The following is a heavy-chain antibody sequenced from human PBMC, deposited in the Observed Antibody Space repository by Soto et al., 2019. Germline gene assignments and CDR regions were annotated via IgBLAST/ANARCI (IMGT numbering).Heavy chain of an antibody. CDR2: ISPFFGTT. Sequence: QVHLVQSGANGRKSGSSVRVSCTASGGGTLSNDAISWVRQAPGQGLEWLGRISPFFGTTDYSQSFQGSLTMTADASKGTVYMDLRSLKSDDTAVYYCAREVVTETTWGSFDSWGQGTMVTVSS. CDR3: AREVVTETTWGSFDS. V-gene: IGHV1-69*01. J-gene: IGHJ4*02. CDR1: GGGTLSNDA. D-gene: IGHD2-21*02.